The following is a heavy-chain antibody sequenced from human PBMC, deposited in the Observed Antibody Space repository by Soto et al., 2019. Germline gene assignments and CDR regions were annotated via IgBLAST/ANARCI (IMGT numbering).Heavy chain of an antibody. CDR1: GFTFSSYW. D-gene: IGHD2-15*01. V-gene: IGHV3-74*01. CDR3: ARVETPRRDCSGGSCYGSYYYYYYGMDV. CDR2: INSDGSST. Sequence: EVQLVESGGGLVQPGGSLRLSCAASGFTFSSYWMHWVRQAPGKGLVWVSRINSDGSSTSYADSVKGRFTISRDNAKNTLYLQMNSLRAEDTAVYYCARVETPRRDCSGGSCYGSYYYYYYGMDVWGQGTTVTVSS. J-gene: IGHJ6*02.